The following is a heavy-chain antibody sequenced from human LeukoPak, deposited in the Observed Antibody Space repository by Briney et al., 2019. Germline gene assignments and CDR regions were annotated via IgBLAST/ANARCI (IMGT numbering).Heavy chain of an antibody. D-gene: IGHD3-3*01. CDR2: IYSGDST. J-gene: IGHJ6*03. V-gene: IGHV3-23*03. Sequence: PGGSLRLSCAASGFTFSSYAMSWVRQAPGKGLEWVSFIYSGDSTYYADSVKGRFTVSRDNSENTLYLQMSSLRADDTAVYYCARANFFPGRYYFMDVWGKGTSVSVSS. CDR1: GFTFSSYA. CDR3: ARANFFPGRYYFMDV.